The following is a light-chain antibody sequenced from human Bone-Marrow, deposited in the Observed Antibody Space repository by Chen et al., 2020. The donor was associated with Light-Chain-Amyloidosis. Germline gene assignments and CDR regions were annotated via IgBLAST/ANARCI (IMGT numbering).Light chain of an antibody. CDR2: HDS. V-gene: IGLV3-21*02. J-gene: IGLJ3*02. CDR1: NIGSTS. Sequence: YVRTQPSSVSVAPGQTATIACGGNNIGSTSVHWYQQTPGQAPLLIVYHDSDRPSGIPERWSGSNSENTATLTISRVEAGDEADYYYQVWDRSSDRPVFGGGTKLTVL. CDR3: QVWDRSSDRPV.